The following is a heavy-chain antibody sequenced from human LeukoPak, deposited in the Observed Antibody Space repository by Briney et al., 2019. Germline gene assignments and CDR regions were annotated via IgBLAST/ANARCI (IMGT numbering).Heavy chain of an antibody. CDR1: GFTLSSYE. CDR2: ISSSGSTI. CDR3: ARDYGGSSPFDY. J-gene: IGHJ4*02. V-gene: IGHV3-48*03. Sequence: GGSLRLSCAASGFTLSSYEMHWVRQAPGKGLEWVSYISSSGSTIYYADSVKGRFTISRDNAKNSLYLQMNSLRAEDMAVYYCARDYGGSSPFDYWGQGTLVTVSS. D-gene: IGHD4-23*01.